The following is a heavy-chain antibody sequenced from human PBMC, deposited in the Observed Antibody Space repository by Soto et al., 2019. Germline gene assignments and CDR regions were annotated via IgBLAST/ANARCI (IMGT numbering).Heavy chain of an antibody. CDR2: IVPIFGTT. Sequence: QVHLVQSGAEVRKPGSSVRVSCKASGGALSSIAISWVRQAPGLGLVWMGRIVPIFGTTDNSKKVQGRVTIPAYESTGKVSMKMTSLTSEDTAMYYCATDTSLFRGRVADTPWFETWGQGTLVTVSS. CDR3: ATDTSLFRGRVADTPWFET. V-gene: IGHV1-69*18. CDR1: GGALSSIA. D-gene: IGHD3-10*01. J-gene: IGHJ5*02.